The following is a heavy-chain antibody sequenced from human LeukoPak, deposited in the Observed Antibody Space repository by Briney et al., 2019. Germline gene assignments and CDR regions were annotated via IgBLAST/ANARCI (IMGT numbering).Heavy chain of an antibody. CDR2: IYPGDSDT. D-gene: IGHD6-19*01. CDR3: ALVPGSGWYRLVRTSPRDSYNWFDP. CDR1: GYSFTSYW. Sequence: GESLKISCKGSGYSFTSYWIGWVRQMPGKGLEWMGIIYPGDSDTRYSPSFQGQVTISADKSISTAYLQWSSLKASDTAMYYCALVPGSGWYRLVRTSPRDSYNWFDPWGQGTLVTVSS. V-gene: IGHV5-51*01. J-gene: IGHJ5*02.